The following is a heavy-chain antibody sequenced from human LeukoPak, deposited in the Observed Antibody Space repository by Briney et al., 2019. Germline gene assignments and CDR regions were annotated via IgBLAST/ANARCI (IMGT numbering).Heavy chain of an antibody. J-gene: IGHJ4*02. V-gene: IGHV3-23*01. CDR1: GFTFSSYA. Sequence: PGGSLRLSCLASGFTFSSYAMSWVRQAPGKGLEWVSTISGTGGSAKYADSVKGRFTFSRDNSKDTLYLQMNGLRAEDTAVYYCAKDQGGRYYDILAGYYPENFFDYWGQGTLVTVSS. D-gene: IGHD3-9*01. CDR2: ISGTGGSA. CDR3: AKDQGGRYYDILAGYYPENFFDY.